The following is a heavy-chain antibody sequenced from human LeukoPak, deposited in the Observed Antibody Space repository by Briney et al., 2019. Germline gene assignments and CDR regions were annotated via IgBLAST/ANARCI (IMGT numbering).Heavy chain of an antibody. V-gene: IGHV3-23*01. J-gene: IGHJ4*02. CDR1: GFTFSNYA. CDR2: ISSSDDGT. Sequence: GGSLRLSCAASGFTFSNYAMSWVRQAPGKGLEWVSAISSSDDGTYYAKSVRGRFTISRDSSKNTLYLQMNSLRAEDAGVYYCAKAPVTSCGGVYCYPFDYWGQGTLVTVSS. D-gene: IGHD2-21*01. CDR3: AKAPVTSCGGVYCYPFDY.